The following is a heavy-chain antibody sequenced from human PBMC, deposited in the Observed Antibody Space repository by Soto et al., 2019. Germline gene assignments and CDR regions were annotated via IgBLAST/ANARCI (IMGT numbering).Heavy chain of an antibody. CDR3: VVVLRLGGY. CDR1: GFTFSTYW. Sequence: PGGSLRLSCAASGFTFSTYWMSWVRQAPGKGLEWVAYIEEDGSEKHYVDSVKGRFTISRDNAKNSLFLQMNSLKAEDTAVYYCVVVLRLGGYWGRGIRFTVPS. CDR2: IEEDGSEK. V-gene: IGHV3-7*01. D-gene: IGHD3-16*01. J-gene: IGHJ4*02.